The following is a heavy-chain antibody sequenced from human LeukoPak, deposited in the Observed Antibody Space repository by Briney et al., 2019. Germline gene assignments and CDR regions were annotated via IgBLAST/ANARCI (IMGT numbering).Heavy chain of an antibody. CDR3: ASESYCSTPSCSHDY. J-gene: IGHJ4*02. Sequence: EASVKVSCKASGYSFTGYYMHWVRQAPGQGLEWMGWINPNSGDTNYAQKFQGRVTMTRDTSISTAYMELSRLRSDDAAVYYCASESYCSTPSCSHDYWGQGTLVTVSS. CDR2: INPNSGDT. CDR1: GYSFTGYY. V-gene: IGHV1-2*02. D-gene: IGHD2-2*01.